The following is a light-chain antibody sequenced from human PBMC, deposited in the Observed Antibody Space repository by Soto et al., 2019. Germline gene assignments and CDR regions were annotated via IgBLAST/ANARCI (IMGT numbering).Light chain of an antibody. CDR2: DVS. CDR1: SSDVGGYNY. Sequence: QSALTQPASVSGSPGQSTTISCTGTSSDVGGYNYVSWYQQHPGEAPKLMIYDVSNRPSGVSNRFSGSKSGNTASLTISCVQADEEDDDYYCCYISSRTPDVFGGGTKVTVL. V-gene: IGLV2-14*01. CDR3: CCYISSRTPDV. J-gene: IGLJ2*01.